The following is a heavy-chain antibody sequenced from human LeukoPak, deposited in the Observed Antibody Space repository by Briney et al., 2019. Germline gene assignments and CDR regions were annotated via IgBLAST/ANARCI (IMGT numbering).Heavy chain of an antibody. CDR1: GFTFSDSY. Sequence: GGSLRLSCAVSGFTFSDSYMTWIRQAPGKGPEWVSYISYSGRTIYYADSVKGRFTISRDNAKSSLYLQMNSLRPEATAVYYCAGSYDSSGFSDYWGQGTLVTVSS. CDR3: AGSYDSSGFSDY. J-gene: IGHJ4*02. CDR2: ISYSGRTI. V-gene: IGHV3-11*01. D-gene: IGHD3-22*01.